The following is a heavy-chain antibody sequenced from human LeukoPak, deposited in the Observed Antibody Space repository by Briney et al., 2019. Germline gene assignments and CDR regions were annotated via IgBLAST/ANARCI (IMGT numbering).Heavy chain of an antibody. Sequence: NTSETLSLTCSVSGYSISSSSYYWGWIRQPPGKGLEWIGSIYYSGSTYYNPSLKSRVTISVDTSKNQFSLKLSSVTAADTAVYYCARDRRYYYRDAFDIWGQGTMVTVSS. J-gene: IGHJ3*02. V-gene: IGHV4-39*07. CDR3: ARDRRYYYRDAFDI. D-gene: IGHD5-12*01. CDR1: GYSISSSSYY. CDR2: IYYSGST.